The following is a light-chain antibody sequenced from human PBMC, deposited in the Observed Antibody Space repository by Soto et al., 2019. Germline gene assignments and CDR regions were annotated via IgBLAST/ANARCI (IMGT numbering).Light chain of an antibody. CDR2: GAS. J-gene: IGKJ4*01. Sequence: EIVLTQSPGTLSLSPGERATLSCRASQSVSTSYLAWYQQKPGQAPRLLIYGASSRATGITDRFSGSGSGADFTLTISRLEPEDFAVYYCQQYGSVPLTFGGGTQVEIK. V-gene: IGKV3-20*01. CDR3: QQYGSVPLT. CDR1: QSVSTSY.